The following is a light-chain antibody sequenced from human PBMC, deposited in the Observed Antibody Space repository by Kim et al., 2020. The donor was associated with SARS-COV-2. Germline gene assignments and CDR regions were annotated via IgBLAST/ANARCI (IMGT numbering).Light chain of an antibody. V-gene: IGLV3-21*04. Sequence: SYELTQPPSVSLAPGKTARITCGGNNIGSKSVHWYQQKPGQAPVLVIFHDSDRPSGIPERFSGSNSGTTATLTISGVEAGDEADYYCQVWDSTTDHVVFGGGTKVTVL. CDR1: NIGSKS. CDR2: HDS. CDR3: QVWDSTTDHVV. J-gene: IGLJ2*01.